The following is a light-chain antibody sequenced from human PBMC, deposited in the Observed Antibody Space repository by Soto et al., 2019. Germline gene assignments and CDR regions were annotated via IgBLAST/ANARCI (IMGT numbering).Light chain of an antibody. V-gene: IGLV1-44*01. Sequence: QSVLTQPPSASGTPGQRVTISCSGSRSNIGNNAVSWYQQSPGTAPKLLIYNNNQRPSGVPDRFSGSKSGTSASLAISGLQSEDEADDYCATWDVSLKAPGLFGGGTKLTVL. CDR1: RSNIGNNA. CDR2: NNN. J-gene: IGLJ3*02. CDR3: ATWDVSLKAPGL.